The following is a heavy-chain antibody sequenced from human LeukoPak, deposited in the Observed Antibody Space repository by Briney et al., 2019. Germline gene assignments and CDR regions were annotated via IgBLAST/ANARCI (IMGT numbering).Heavy chain of an antibody. CDR3: ARDRYYYDSSARYFDY. CDR1: GYSISSGYY. D-gene: IGHD3-22*01. J-gene: IGHJ4*02. CDR2: IYHSGRT. V-gene: IGHV4-38-2*02. Sequence: SETLSLTCTVSGYSISSGYYWGWIRQPPGKGLEWIGSIYHSGRTFYNPSLKSRVTISVDTSKNQFSLKLSSVTAADTAVYYCARDRYYYDSSARYFDYWGQGTLVTVSS.